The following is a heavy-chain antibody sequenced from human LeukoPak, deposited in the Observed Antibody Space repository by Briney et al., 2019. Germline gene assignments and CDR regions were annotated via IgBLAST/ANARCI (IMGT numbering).Heavy chain of an antibody. CDR2: IIPILGIA. CDR3: ARGFRYDFWSGYYLFDY. V-gene: IGHV1-69*02. D-gene: IGHD3-3*01. Sequence: SVKVSCKASGGTFSSYTISWVRQAPGQGLEWMGRIIPILGIANYAQKFQGRVTITADKSTSTAYMELSSLRSEDTAVYYCARGFRYDFWSGYYLFDYWGQGTLVTVSP. CDR1: GGTFSSYT. J-gene: IGHJ4*02.